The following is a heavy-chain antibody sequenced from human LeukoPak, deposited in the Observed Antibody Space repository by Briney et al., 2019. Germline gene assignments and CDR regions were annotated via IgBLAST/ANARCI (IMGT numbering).Heavy chain of an antibody. D-gene: IGHD1-26*01. V-gene: IGHV3-7*01. J-gene: IGHJ4*02. CDR1: GFTFSSYW. CDR3: ARGYSAGASLRHDY. Sequence: GDSLRLSCAASGFTFSSYWMSWVRQAPGKGLEWVANIKQDGSEENFVDSVKGRFTISRDNAKKTLYLQMNSLRAEDTAAYYCARGYSAGASLRHDYWGQGTLVIVSS. CDR2: IKQDGSEE.